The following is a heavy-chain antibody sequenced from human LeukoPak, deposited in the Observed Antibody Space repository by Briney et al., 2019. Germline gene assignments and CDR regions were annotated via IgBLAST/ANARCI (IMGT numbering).Heavy chain of an antibody. CDR1: GFTFGSYA. Sequence: PGGSLRLSCAASGFTFGSYAMSWVRQAPGKGLEWVSAISGSGGSTYYADSVKGRFTISRDNSKNTLYLQMNSLRAEDTAVYYCAKDRVGYCSSTSCLWPVDYWGQGTLVTVSS. CDR2: ISGSGGST. J-gene: IGHJ4*02. D-gene: IGHD2-2*01. CDR3: AKDRVGYCSSTSCLWPVDY. V-gene: IGHV3-23*01.